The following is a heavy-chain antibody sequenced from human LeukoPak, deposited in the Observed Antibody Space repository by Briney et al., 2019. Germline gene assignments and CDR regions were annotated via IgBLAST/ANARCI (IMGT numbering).Heavy chain of an antibody. J-gene: IGHJ4*02. V-gene: IGHV4-61*05. D-gene: IGHD3-22*01. CDR2: IYYSGST. CDR3: ARASGRYYDSSGYLKLPYYFDY. Sequence: SETLSLTCIVSGDSISSSNYYWGWIRQPPGKGLEWIGYIYYSGSTNYNPSLKSRVTISVDTSKNQFSLKLSSVTAADTAVYYCARASGRYYDSSGYLKLPYYFDYWGQGTLVTVSS. CDR1: GDSISSSNYY.